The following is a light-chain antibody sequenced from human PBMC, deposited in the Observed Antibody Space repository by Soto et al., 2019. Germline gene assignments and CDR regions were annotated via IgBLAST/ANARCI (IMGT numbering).Light chain of an antibody. Sequence: EIVLTQSPATLSSSPGETATLSCRASQYVGSRLAWYQHKPGQAPRLLIYDASNRATGIPARFSGSGSGTDFTLTISRLEPEDFAVYYCQQYANSPRITFGQGTRLEIK. CDR3: QQYANSPRIT. CDR1: QYVGSR. CDR2: DAS. J-gene: IGKJ5*01. V-gene: IGKV3-20*01.